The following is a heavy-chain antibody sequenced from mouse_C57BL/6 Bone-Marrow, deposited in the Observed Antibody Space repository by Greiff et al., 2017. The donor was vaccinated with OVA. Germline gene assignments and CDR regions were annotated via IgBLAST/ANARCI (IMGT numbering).Heavy chain of an antibody. CDR2: IDPSASYT. J-gene: IGHJ3*01. CDR3: AREKDGNLFAY. Sequence: QVQLQQTGAELVMPGASVKLSCKASGYTFTSYWMHWVKQRPGQGLEWIGEIDPSASYTNYNQKFKGKSTLTVDKSSSTAYMQLSSLTSEDSAVYYCAREKDGNLFAYWGQGTLDTVSA. V-gene: IGHV1-69*01. D-gene: IGHD2-1*01. CDR1: GYTFTSYW.